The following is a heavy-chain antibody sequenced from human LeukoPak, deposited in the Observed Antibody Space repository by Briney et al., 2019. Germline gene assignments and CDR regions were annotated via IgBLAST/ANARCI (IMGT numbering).Heavy chain of an antibody. V-gene: IGHV4-4*02. CDR3: ARYRESYWFDP. Sequence: SETLSLTCGVSGGSLTSTNYWTWVRQPPGKGLEWIGEVNLQGSTNYNPSLMGRVAISVDMSENHISLQLTSVAAADTAVYYCARYRESYWFDPWGQGTLVTVSS. CDR2: VNLQGST. J-gene: IGHJ5*02. D-gene: IGHD3-10*01. CDR1: GGSLTSTNY.